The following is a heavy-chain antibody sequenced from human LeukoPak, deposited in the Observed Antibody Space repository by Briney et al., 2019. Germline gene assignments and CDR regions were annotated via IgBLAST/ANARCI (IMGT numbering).Heavy chain of an antibody. CDR1: GFAVSGLF. V-gene: IGHV3-53*01. CDR2: IYGGGST. D-gene: IGHD6-25*01. Sequence: GASLRLSGAAAGFAVSGLFMTWVHQAPGMVQQLVAVIYGGGSTDYADSVKGRFTIARDKSKNTLYLQMNSLRAEDTAVYYCARAHSGAWAYFFDFWGQGTLVTVSS. J-gene: IGHJ4*02. CDR3: ARAHSGAWAYFFDF.